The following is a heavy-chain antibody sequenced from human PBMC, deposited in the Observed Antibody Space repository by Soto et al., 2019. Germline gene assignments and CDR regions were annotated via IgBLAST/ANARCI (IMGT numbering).Heavy chain of an antibody. J-gene: IGHJ5*02. V-gene: IGHV2-26*01. D-gene: IGHD6-25*01. CDR1: GLSLSNRRVG. CDR2: IFSKDEK. CDR3: ARIPAAFDP. Sequence: QVTLRESGPVLVKPTETLTLTRTVSGLSLSNRRVGVTWIRQPPGKALEWLAHIFSKDEKSYNTSLKSRLTISKDISKSQVVLRMTNMDPVDTATYFCARIPAAFDPWGQGTLVTVSS.